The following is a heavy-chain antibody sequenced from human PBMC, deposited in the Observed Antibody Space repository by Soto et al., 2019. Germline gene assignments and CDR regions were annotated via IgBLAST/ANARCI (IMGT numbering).Heavy chain of an antibody. J-gene: IGHJ3*02. CDR2: IIPIFGTA. CDR1: GGTFSSYA. CDR3: ARVDCSGGSCLDAFDI. D-gene: IGHD2-15*01. V-gene: IGHV1-69*01. Sequence: QVPLVQSGAEVKKPGSSVKVSCKASGGTFSSYAISWVRQAPGQGLEWMGGIIPIFGTANYAQKFQGRVTITADESTSTAYMELSSLRSEDTAVYYCARVDCSGGSCLDAFDIWGQGTMVTVSS.